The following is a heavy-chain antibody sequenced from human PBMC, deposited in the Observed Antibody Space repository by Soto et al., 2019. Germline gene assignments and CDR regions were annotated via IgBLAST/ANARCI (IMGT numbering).Heavy chain of an antibody. CDR1: GGSISSYY. CDR2: IYYSGST. J-gene: IGHJ5*01. D-gene: IGHD2-15*01. V-gene: IGHV4-59*01. CDR3: AGSFCSSGSCENWFYS. Sequence: SETLSLTCTVSGGSISSYYWSWIRQPPGKGLEWIGYIYYSGSTNYNPSLKSRVTISVDTSKNQFSLKLSSVTAADTAVYYCAGSFCSSGSCENWFYSRAQRTLVTVSS.